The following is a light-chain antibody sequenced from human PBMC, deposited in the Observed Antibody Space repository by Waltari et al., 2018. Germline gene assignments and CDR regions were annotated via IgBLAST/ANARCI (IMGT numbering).Light chain of an antibody. CDR3: QQYGSSPYT. Sequence: DIVLPQSPCTLSLSPCERAPLSCRASQSVSSSYLAWYQQKPGQAPRLLIYGASSRATGIQDRFSGSGSGTDFTLTISRLEPEDFAVYYCQQYGSSPYTFGQGTKLEIK. CDR2: GAS. V-gene: IGKV3-20*01. J-gene: IGKJ2*01. CDR1: QSVSSSY.